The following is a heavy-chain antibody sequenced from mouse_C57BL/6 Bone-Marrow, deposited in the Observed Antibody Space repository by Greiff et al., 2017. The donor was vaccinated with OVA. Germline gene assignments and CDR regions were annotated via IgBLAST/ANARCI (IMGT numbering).Heavy chain of an antibody. CDR1: GFTFTDYY. CDR3: AMRGFYYYGSNKYFDV. V-gene: IGHV1-76*01. CDR2: IYPGSGNT. Sequence: VQLQQSGAELVRPGASVKLSCKASGFTFTDYYINWVKQRPGQGLEWIARIYPGSGNTYYNEKFKGKATLTAEKSSSTAYMQLSSLTSEGSAVYFSAMRGFYYYGSNKYFDVWGTGTTVTVSS. D-gene: IGHD1-1*01. J-gene: IGHJ1*03.